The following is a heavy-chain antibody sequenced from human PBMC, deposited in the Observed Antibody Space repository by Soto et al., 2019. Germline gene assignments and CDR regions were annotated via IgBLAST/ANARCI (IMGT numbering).Heavy chain of an antibody. V-gene: IGHV3-21*01. CDR3: ARGPPQGFDY. J-gene: IGHJ4*02. CDR1: GFTFSSYS. Sequence: GGSLRLSCSASGFTFSSYSMNWVRQAPGKGLEWVSSISSSSSYIYYADSVKGRFTISRDNAKNSLYLQMNSLRAEDTAVYYCARGPPQGFDYWGQGTLVTVSS. CDR2: ISSSSSYI.